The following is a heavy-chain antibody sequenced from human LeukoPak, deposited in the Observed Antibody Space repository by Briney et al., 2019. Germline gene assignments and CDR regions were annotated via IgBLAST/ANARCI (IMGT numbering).Heavy chain of an antibody. D-gene: IGHD6-13*01. CDR2: IDHSGST. CDR3: ARPRIAAADSFFDY. CDR1: GGSVSAYY. V-gene: IGHV4-34*01. Sequence: SETLSLTCAVYGGSVSAYYWNWIRQPPGKGLEWIGEIDHSGSTNYNPSLKSRLTISVDTSKNQFSLKLSSVTAADTAVYYCARPRIAAADSFFDYWGQGTLVTVSS. J-gene: IGHJ4*02.